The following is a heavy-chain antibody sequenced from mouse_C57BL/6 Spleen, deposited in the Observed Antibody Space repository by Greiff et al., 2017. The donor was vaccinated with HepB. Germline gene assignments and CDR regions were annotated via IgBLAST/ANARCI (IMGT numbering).Heavy chain of an antibody. CDR2: IYPGDGDT. CDR1: GYAFSSYW. Sequence: VQLQQSGAELVKPGASVKISCKASGYAFSSYWMNWVKQRPGKGLEWIGQIYPGDGDTNYNGKFKGKATLTADKSSSTAYMQLSSLTSEDSAVYFCARYLYYYGSSYYFDYWGQGTTLTVSS. J-gene: IGHJ2*01. CDR3: ARYLYYYGSSYYFDY. V-gene: IGHV1-80*01. D-gene: IGHD1-1*01.